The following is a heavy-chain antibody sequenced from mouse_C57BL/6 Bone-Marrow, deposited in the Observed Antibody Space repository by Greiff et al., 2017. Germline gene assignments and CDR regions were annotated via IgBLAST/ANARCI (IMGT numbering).Heavy chain of an antibody. D-gene: IGHD1-1*01. J-gene: IGHJ4*01. Sequence: QVQLQQSGPGLVAPSQSLSITCTVSGFSLTSYGVHWVRQPPGKGLEWLVVIWSDGSTTYNSAPKSRLSISKDNSKSQVFLKMNSLQSDDTAMYYCARQDYYGSSYDYAMDYWGQGTSVTVSS. CDR1: GFSLTSYG. CDR2: IWSDGST. V-gene: IGHV2-6-1*01. CDR3: ARQDYYGSSYDYAMDY.